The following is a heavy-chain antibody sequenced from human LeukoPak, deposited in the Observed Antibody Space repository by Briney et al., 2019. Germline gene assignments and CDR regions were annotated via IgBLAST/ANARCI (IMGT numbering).Heavy chain of an antibody. V-gene: IGHV4-34*01. Sequence: PSETLSLTCAVYGGSFSGYYWSWIRQPPGKGLEWIGEINHSGSTNYNPSLKSRVTISVDTSKNQFSLKLSSVTAADTAVYYCARLSQWLVPFDYWGQGTLVSVSS. CDR3: ARLSQWLVPFDY. CDR2: INHSGST. D-gene: IGHD6-19*01. CDR1: GGSFSGYY. J-gene: IGHJ4*02.